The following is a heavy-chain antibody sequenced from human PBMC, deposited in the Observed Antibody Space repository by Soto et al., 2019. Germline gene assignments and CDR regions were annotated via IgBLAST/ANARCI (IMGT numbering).Heavy chain of an antibody. V-gene: IGHV4-59*01. Sequence: SETLSLTCSVSGDSISSDYWSWIRQPPGKGLEWIGYMYYTGTTNYNPSLRSRVTISLDTSKKQFSLKLSSVTAADTAVYYCARVYSGSYSDYWGQGTLVTVSS. J-gene: IGHJ4*02. CDR3: ARVYSGSYSDY. CDR1: GDSISSDY. CDR2: MYYTGTT. D-gene: IGHD1-26*01.